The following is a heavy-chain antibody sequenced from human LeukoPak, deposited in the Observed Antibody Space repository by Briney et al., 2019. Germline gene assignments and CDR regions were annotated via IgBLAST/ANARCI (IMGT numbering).Heavy chain of an antibody. V-gene: IGHV4-34*01. CDR1: VGSFSGYY. D-gene: IGHD6-19*01. Sequence: SETLSLTCAVYVGSFSGYYWSWIRKPPGKGLEWIGEINHSGSTNYNPSLKSRVTISVDTSKNQFSLKLSSVTAADTAVYYCARVGEWLVKYYYYYGMDVWGQGTTVTVSS. CDR2: INHSGST. CDR3: ARVGEWLVKYYYYYGMDV. J-gene: IGHJ6*02.